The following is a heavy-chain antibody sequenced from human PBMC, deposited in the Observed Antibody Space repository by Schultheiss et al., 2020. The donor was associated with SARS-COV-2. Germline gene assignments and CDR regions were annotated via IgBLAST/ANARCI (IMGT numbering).Heavy chain of an antibody. CDR3: ARSWAGGLFGY. D-gene: IGHD3/OR15-3a*01. J-gene: IGHJ4*02. CDR2: INSDGSST. Sequence: GGSLRLSCAASGFTFSSYSMNWVRQAPGKGLVWVSRINSDGSSTSYADSVKGRFTISRDNAKNTLYLQMNSLRAEDTAVYYCARSWAGGLFGYWGQGTLVTVSS. CDR1: GFTFSSYS. V-gene: IGHV3-74*01.